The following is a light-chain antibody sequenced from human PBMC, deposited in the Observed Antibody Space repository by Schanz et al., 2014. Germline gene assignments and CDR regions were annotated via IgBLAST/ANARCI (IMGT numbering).Light chain of an antibody. CDR1: SSDVGSTYL. V-gene: IGLV2-23*01. Sequence: QSALTQPASVSGSPGQSVTISCTGTSSDVGSTYLVSWYQHHPGKAPKLLIFEGRTRPSGVSDRFSGSKSGNTASLTISGLQAEDEADYCCSHAGNYIRVFGGGTKLTVL. CDR2: EGR. CDR3: CSHAGNYIRV. J-gene: IGLJ3*02.